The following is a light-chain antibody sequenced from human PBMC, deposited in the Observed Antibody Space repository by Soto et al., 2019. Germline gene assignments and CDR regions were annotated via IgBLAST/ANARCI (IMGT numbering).Light chain of an antibody. CDR3: QQYDSDPWT. V-gene: IGKV1-5*03. J-gene: IGKJ1*01. Sequence: DIQMTQSPSTLSAYVGGRVTITCRASQSISSWLAWYQQKPGKAPKLLIYKASSLESGVPSRFSGSGSGTEFTLTISSLQPDDFATYYCQQYDSDPWTFGQGTKVDIK. CDR1: QSISSW. CDR2: KAS.